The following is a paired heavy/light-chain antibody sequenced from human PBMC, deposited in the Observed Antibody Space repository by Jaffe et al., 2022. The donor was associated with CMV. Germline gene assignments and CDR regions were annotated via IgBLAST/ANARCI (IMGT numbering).Light chain of an antibody. CDR2: VAS. CDR3: QQSFTTPLCT. V-gene: IGKV1-39*01. CDR1: QSIGNY. Sequence: DIQMTQSPSSLSASIGDRVTITCRASQSIGNYLNWYQQKPGKAPNLLIYVASSLQSGVPSRFSGSGSGTEFTLTINSLQPEDIATYFCQQSFTTPLCTFGLGTKLDIK. J-gene: IGKJ2*02.
Heavy chain of an antibody. Sequence: EVQLVGSGGGLVQPGGSLRLSCAASGFTFSSYAMSWVRQAPGKGLEWVSTMSGNGGRTYYADSVRGRFTISRDSSKNTLYLEMKSLRAEDTAVYYCARETDYYDSRGYYPYFDYWGQGTLVTVSS. D-gene: IGHD3-22*01. V-gene: IGHV3-23*04. CDR2: MSGNGGRT. J-gene: IGHJ4*02. CDR1: GFTFSSYA. CDR3: ARETDYYDSRGYYPYFDY.